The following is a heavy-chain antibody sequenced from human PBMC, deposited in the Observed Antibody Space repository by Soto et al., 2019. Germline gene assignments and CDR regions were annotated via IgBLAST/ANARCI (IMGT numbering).Heavy chain of an antibody. Sequence: ASVKVSFKASGYTFTMYEMHWVRQAPGERLEWMGRINTGNGNTRYSQKFQGRVTITRDTSASTVYMELSSLRSEDTAAYYCARDVTLVRGVTNAFDIWGQGTMVTVS. CDR1: GYTFTMYE. CDR3: ARDVTLVRGVTNAFDI. D-gene: IGHD3-10*01. V-gene: IGHV1-3*04. CDR2: INTGNGNT. J-gene: IGHJ3*02.